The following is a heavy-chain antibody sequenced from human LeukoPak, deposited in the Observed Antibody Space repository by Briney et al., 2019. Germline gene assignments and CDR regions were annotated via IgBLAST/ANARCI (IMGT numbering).Heavy chain of an antibody. CDR3: ARKGKEGSSSPFDY. D-gene: IGHD6-13*01. Sequence: PGRSLRLSCAASGFTFSSYGMHWVRRAPGKGLEWVAVIWYDGSNKYYADSVKGRFTISRDNSKNTLYLQMNSLRAEDTAVYYCARKGKEGSSSPFDYWGQGTLVTVSS. V-gene: IGHV3-33*01. CDR2: IWYDGSNK. J-gene: IGHJ4*02. CDR1: GFTFSSYG.